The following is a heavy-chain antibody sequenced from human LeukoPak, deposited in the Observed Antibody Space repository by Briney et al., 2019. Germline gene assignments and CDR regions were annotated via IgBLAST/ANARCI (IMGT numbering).Heavy chain of an antibody. V-gene: IGHV3-74*01. D-gene: IGHD1-26*01. CDR3: VRDLGGRSGH. Sequence: GGSLRLSCAASGFTFSGYWMDWVRQAPGKGLVWVSRINSDGTSTGYADSVKGRSTIFRDNAKNTLYLQMNSLRAEDTAVYYCVRDLGGRSGHWGQGTLVTVSS. CDR1: GFTFSGYW. J-gene: IGHJ4*02. CDR2: INSDGTST.